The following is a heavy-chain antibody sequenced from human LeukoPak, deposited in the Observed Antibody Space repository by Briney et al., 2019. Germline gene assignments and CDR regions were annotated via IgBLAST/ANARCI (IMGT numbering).Heavy chain of an antibody. CDR2: IRSDGSNK. D-gene: IGHD6-13*01. Sequence: GGSLRLSCAGSGFSFSSYGMHWVRQAPGKGLEWMAFIRSDGSNKYYADSVKGRFTISRDNAKNSLYLQMNSLRAEDTAVYYCARYGSSWDYWGQGTLVTVSS. CDR3: ARYGSSWDY. J-gene: IGHJ4*02. V-gene: IGHV3-30*02. CDR1: GFSFSSYG.